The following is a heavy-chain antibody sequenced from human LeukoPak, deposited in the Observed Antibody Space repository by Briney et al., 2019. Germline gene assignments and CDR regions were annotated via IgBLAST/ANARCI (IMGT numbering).Heavy chain of an antibody. V-gene: IGHV4-39*01. CDR2: IYYSGNT. CDR1: GVSISSSNSY. Sequence: SETLSLTCTVSGVSISSSNSYWGWIRQPPGKGLEWIGGIYYSGNTYYNASLKSQVSISIDTSKNQFSLRLTSVTAADTAVYYCASLSSLDSSGRNWFDPWGQGTLVTVSS. D-gene: IGHD3-22*01. J-gene: IGHJ5*02. CDR3: ASLSSLDSSGRNWFDP.